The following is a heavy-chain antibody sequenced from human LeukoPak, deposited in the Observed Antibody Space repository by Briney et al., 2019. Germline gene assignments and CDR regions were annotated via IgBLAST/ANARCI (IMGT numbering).Heavy chain of an antibody. V-gene: IGHV4-59*01. D-gene: IGHD5-12*01. Sequence: PSETLSLTCTVSGGSISSYYWSWIRQPPGKGLEWIGFIYYRGSTNYNPSLESRVTISVDTSKNRFSLKLSSVTAADTAVYCCARDRYSGYDGFGAFDIWGQGTMVTVSS. CDR2: IYYRGST. CDR3: ARDRYSGYDGFGAFDI. J-gene: IGHJ3*02. CDR1: GGSISSYY.